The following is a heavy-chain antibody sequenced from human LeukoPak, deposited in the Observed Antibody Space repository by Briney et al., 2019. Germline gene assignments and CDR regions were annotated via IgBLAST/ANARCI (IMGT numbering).Heavy chain of an antibody. CDR2: ISSSGSTI. Sequence: GGSLILSCAASGFTFSDYYMSWIRQAPGKGLEWVSYISSSGSTIYYADSVKGRFTISRDNAKNSLYLQMNSLRAEDTAVYYCAKDMARYDSSGYYYYYYGMDVWGQGTTVTVSS. CDR3: AKDMARYDSSGYYYYYYGMDV. CDR1: GFTFSDYY. D-gene: IGHD3-22*01. V-gene: IGHV3-11*04. J-gene: IGHJ6*02.